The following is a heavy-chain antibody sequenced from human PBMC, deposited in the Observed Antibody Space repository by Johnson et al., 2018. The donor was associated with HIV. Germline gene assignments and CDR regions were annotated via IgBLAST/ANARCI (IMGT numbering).Heavy chain of an antibody. Sequence: MQLVESGGGLVKPGGSLRLSCAASGFSFGNAWMSWVRQVPGKGLEWVGRSKSKIAGGKTDYAAHVKGRFTSSRDDYKNTRDLQMNSLKTEDIAVYYCTTSCITSFGVVVCSFDIWGQGTIVTVSS. CDR1: GFSFGNAW. D-gene: IGHD3-3*01. J-gene: IGHJ3*02. V-gene: IGHV3-15*01. CDR3: TTSCITSFGVVVCSFDI. CDR2: SKSKIAGGKT.